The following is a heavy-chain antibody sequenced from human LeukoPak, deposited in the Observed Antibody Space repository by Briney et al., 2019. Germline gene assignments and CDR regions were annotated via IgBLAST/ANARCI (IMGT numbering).Heavy chain of an antibody. CDR1: GFTFSSYW. J-gene: IGHJ4*02. D-gene: IGHD2-2*01. V-gene: IGHV3-74*01. CDR3: ARAGQLLSHFDY. CDR2: INTDGSST. Sequence: PGGSLRLSCAASGFTFSSYWMDWVRQAPGKGLVWVSRINTDGSSTDYADSVKGRFTISRDNSKNTLYLQMNSLRAEDTAVYYCARAGQLLSHFDYWGQGTLVTVSS.